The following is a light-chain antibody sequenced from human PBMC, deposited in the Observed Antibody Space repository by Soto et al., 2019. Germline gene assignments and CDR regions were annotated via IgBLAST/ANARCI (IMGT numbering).Light chain of an antibody. Sequence: QAVVTQPPSVSGTPGLRVNISCSGGISNIGKDTVNWYQQLPGTAPKLLMFNDDKRPSGVPDRFSGSRSCASASLAISGLQYDDEAVYFCSTWDASMNVWVFGGGTKLTVL. CDR2: NDD. V-gene: IGLV1-44*01. CDR1: ISNIGKDT. CDR3: STWDASMNVWV. J-gene: IGLJ3*02.